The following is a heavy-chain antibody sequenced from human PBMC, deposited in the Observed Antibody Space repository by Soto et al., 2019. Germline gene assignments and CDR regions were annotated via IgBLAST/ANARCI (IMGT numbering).Heavy chain of an antibody. V-gene: IGHV4-31*03. Sequence: SETLSLTCTVSGGSISSGGYYWSWIRQHPGKGLEWIGYIYYSGSTYYNPSLKSRVTISVDTSKNQFSLRLSSVTAADTAVYYCARVGGINWFDPWGQGTLVTVS. CDR2: IYYSGST. D-gene: IGHD3-16*01. CDR1: GGSISSGGYY. CDR3: ARVGGINWFDP. J-gene: IGHJ5*02.